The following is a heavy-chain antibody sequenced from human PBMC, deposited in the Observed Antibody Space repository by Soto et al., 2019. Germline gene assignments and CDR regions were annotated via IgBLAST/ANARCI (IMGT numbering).Heavy chain of an antibody. CDR1: GFTVTSNY. D-gene: IGHD5-12*01. V-gene: IGHV3-53*01. J-gene: IGHJ6*02. CDR2: ISVAGTA. Sequence: GGSLRLSCAASGFTVTSNYITWVRQATGKGLEWVSVISVAGTAHYTESVKGRVTVTRDKSENTVYLQMDSLRAEDTAVYYCARAVRSGYNYYYYNGMDVWGQGTTVTVSS. CDR3: ARAVRSGYNYYYYNGMDV.